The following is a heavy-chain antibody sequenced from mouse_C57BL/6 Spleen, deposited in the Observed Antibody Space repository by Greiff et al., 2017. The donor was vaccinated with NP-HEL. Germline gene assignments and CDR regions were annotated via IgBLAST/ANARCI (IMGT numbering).Heavy chain of an antibody. CDR3: ARDRGTGPRFAY. V-gene: IGHV5-4*01. D-gene: IGHD3-1*01. Sequence: EVQRVESGGGLVKPGGSLKLSCAASGFTFSSYAMSWVRQTPEKRLEWVATISDGGSYTYYPDNVKGRFTISRDNAKNNLYLQMSHLKSEDTAMYYCARDRGTGPRFAYWGQGTLVTVSA. CDR2: ISDGGSYT. CDR1: GFTFSSYA. J-gene: IGHJ3*01.